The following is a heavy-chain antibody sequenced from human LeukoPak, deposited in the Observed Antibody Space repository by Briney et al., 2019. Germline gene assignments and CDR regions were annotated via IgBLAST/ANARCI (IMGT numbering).Heavy chain of an antibody. CDR1: GFTFSSYV. V-gene: IGHV3-23*01. CDR2: ISGSGGST. CDR3: AKDRDIVVIPAAIFGPWD. Sequence: GGSLRLSCAASGFTFSSYVMNWVRQAPGKGLEWVSTISGSGGSTYQADSVKGRFTISRDNSKNTLYLEMNSLRAEDTAVYYCAKDRDIVVIPAAIFGPWDWGQGTLVTVSS. J-gene: IGHJ4*02. D-gene: IGHD2-2*02.